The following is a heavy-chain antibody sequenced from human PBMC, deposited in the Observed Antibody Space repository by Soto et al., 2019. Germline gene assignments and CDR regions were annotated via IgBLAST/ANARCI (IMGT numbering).Heavy chain of an antibody. CDR2: INPGDSES. V-gene: IGHV5-51*01. J-gene: IGHJ4*02. CDR3: ARPYHKYVEQ. CDR1: GYSFINYF. Sequence: GDALKISCKSSGYSFINYFICFVRQTPGKGLEWMAIINPGDSESRYSPSFKGQVTISADKSISTAYLQWNSLKASDTAMYYCARPYHKYVEQWGQGNLVNVSS. D-gene: IGHD2-2*01.